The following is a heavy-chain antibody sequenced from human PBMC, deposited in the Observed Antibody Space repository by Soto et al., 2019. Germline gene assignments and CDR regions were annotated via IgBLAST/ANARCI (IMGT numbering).Heavy chain of an antibody. J-gene: IGHJ1*01. D-gene: IGHD3-22*01. CDR2: ISGSGGST. CDR3: AKLGAYYYDSSGYYSDAEYFQH. CDR1: GFTFSSYA. V-gene: IGHV3-23*01. Sequence: EVQLLESGGGLVQPGGSLRLSCAASGFTFSSYAMSWVRQAPGKGLEWVSAISGSGGSTYYADSVKGRFTISRDNSKNTLHLQMNSLRAEDTAVYYCAKLGAYYYDSSGYYSDAEYFQHWGQGTLVTVSS.